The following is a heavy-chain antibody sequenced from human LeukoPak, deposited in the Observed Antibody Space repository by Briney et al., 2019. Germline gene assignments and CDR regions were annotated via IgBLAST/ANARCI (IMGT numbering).Heavy chain of an antibody. CDR3: ARTYYYDSSGYYPYY. CDR1: GYTFTSYD. J-gene: IGHJ4*02. D-gene: IGHD3-22*01. Sequence: ASVKVSCKASGYTFTSYDINWVRQATGQGLEWMGWMNPNSGNTGYAQKFQGRVTMTRDTSTSTVYMELSSLRSEDTAVYYCARTYYYDSSGYYPYYWGQGTLVAVSS. CDR2: MNPNSGNT. V-gene: IGHV1-8*01.